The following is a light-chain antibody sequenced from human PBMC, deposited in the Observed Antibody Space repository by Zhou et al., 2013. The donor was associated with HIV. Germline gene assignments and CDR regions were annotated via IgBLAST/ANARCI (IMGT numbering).Light chain of an antibody. CDR2: GAS. CDR3: QQINTYPLT. CDR1: QSVSTNW. J-gene: IGKJ3*01. Sequence: DIQMTQSPSTLSASVGDRVTITCRASQSVSTNWLAWYQQRPGKAPKLLIYGASTLQTGVPSRFSGSGSGTHFTLTISSVQPEDFATYYCQQINTYPLTFGPGTTVDIK. V-gene: IGKV1-5*01.